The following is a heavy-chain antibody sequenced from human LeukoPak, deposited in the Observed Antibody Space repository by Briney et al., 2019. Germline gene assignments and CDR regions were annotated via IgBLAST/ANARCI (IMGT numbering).Heavy chain of an antibody. J-gene: IGHJ4*02. Sequence: SETLSLTCAVYGGSFSGYYWSWIRQPPGKGLEWIGEINHSGSTNYNPSLKSRVTISVDTSKNQFSLKLSSVTAADTAVYYCARGRGEGGTYYYDSSGYQFDYWGQGTLVTVSS. V-gene: IGHV4-34*01. D-gene: IGHD3-22*01. CDR3: ARGRGEGGTYYYDSSGYQFDY. CDR2: INHSGST. CDR1: GGSFSGYY.